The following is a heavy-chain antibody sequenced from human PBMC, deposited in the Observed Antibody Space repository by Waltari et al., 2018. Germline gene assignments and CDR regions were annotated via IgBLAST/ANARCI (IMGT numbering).Heavy chain of an antibody. CDR3: TTRVAISGVPGMPDY. CDR2: SYSHGTT. CDR1: GFPLRSPY. J-gene: IGHJ4*02. D-gene: IGHD2-15*01. V-gene: IGHV3-53*01. Sequence: EVQLVESGGGLIQAGESVRLACAASGFPLRSPYMAWVRQAPGKGLESVAISYSHGTTSYADSVKGRFTISRDNSKNTLFLQMSSVRVDDTAMYYCTTRVAISGVPGMPDYWGQGTLVTVSS.